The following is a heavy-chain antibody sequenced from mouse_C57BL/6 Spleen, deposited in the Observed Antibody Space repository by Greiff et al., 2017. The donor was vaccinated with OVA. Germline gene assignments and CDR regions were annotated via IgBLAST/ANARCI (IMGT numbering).Heavy chain of an antibody. CDR1: GFTFSSYG. V-gene: IGHV5-6*01. CDR2: ISSGGSYT. Sequence: EVQVVESGGDLVKPGGSLKLSCAASGFTFSSYGMSWVRQTPDKRLEWVATISSGGSYTYYPDSVKGRFTLSRDNAKNTLYLQMSSLKSEDTAMYYGARHNGYYFDYWGQGTTLTVSS. D-gene: IGHD2-2*01. CDR3: ARHNGYYFDY. J-gene: IGHJ2*01.